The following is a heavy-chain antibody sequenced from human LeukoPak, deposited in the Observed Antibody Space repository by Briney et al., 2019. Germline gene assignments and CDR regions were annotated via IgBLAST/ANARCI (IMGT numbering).Heavy chain of an antibody. Sequence: GGSLRLSCAASGFTFSSHGMHWVRQAPGKGLEWVAVIWYDGSNKYYADSVKGRFTISRDNSKNTLYLQMNSLRAEDTAVYYCARDQTAAALDYWGQGTLVTVSS. CDR3: ARDQTAAALDY. D-gene: IGHD6-13*01. CDR2: IWYDGSNK. V-gene: IGHV3-33*01. J-gene: IGHJ4*02. CDR1: GFTFSSHG.